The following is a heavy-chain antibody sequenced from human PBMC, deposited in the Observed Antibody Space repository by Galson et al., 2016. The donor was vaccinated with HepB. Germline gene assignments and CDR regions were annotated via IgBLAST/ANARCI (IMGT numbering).Heavy chain of an antibody. CDR1: GYSFENW. Sequence: QSGAEVKKPGESLRISCKGSGYSFENWITWVRQMPGKGLEWMGRINPSDSSADYSPSFQGHVTFSADKSVTTAYLQWSSLEASDTAMYFCARGSGWLDYWGQGSLVIVSS. CDR3: ARGSGWLDY. D-gene: IGHD6-19*01. CDR2: INPSDSSA. J-gene: IGHJ4*02. V-gene: IGHV5-10-1*01.